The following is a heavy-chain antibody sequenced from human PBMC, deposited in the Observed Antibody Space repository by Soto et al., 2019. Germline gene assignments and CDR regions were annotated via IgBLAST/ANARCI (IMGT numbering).Heavy chain of an antibody. CDR1: GDSVSSNSAA. Sequence: SQTLSLTCAISGDSVSSNSAAWNWIRQSPSRGLEWLGRTYYRSKWYNDYAVSVKSRITINPDTSKNQFSLQLNPATPEDTAVYYCARAVPRYCSSTCCYESYGMVVWGQGTTATLSS. CDR2: TYYRSKWYN. D-gene: IGHD2-2*01. J-gene: IGHJ6*01. V-gene: IGHV6-1*01. CDR3: ARAVPRYCSSTCCYESYGMVV.